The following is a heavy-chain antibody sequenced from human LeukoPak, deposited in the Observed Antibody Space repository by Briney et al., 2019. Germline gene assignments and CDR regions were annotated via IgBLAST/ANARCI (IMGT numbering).Heavy chain of an antibody. CDR3: ARQPTYYYYYMDV. J-gene: IGHJ6*03. V-gene: IGHV4-39*01. Sequence: SSETLSLTCTVSGDSISSSTYYWGWIRQPPGKGLEWIGSIYYSGSAYYNPSLKSRVTISVDTSKNQFFLKLNSVTAADTAVYYCARQPTYYYYYMDVWGKGTTVTVSS. CDR1: GDSISSSTYY. CDR2: IYYSGSA.